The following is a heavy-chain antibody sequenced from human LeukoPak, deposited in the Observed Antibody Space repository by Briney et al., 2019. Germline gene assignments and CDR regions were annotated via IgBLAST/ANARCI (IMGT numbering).Heavy chain of an antibody. CDR1: GLTLSRYG. D-gene: IGHD3-16*01. CDR2: ISYDGSTK. CDR3: AGVPNVREGEWFDP. V-gene: IGHV3-30*03. Sequence: GGSLRLSCAASGLTLSRYGMHWVRQAPGKGLEWVVVISYDGSTKNYADSVKDRFTISRDNSENTLYLQMSSLRAEDTAVYYCAGVPNVREGEWFDPWGQGTLVTVSS. J-gene: IGHJ5*02.